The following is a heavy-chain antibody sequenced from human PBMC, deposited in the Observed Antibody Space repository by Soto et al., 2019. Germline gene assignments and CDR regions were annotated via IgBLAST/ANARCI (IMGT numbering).Heavy chain of an antibody. Sequence: ASETLSLTCTVSGCSISSYYWSWIRQPPGKGLEWIGYIYYSGSTNYNPSLKSRVTISVDTSKNQFSLKLSSVTAADTAVYYCARDHRISYYDFWSGPSNYYYGMDVWGQGTTVTVSS. CDR3: ARDHRISYYDFWSGPSNYYYGMDV. J-gene: IGHJ6*02. D-gene: IGHD3-3*01. V-gene: IGHV4-59*01. CDR2: IYYSGST. CDR1: GCSISSYY.